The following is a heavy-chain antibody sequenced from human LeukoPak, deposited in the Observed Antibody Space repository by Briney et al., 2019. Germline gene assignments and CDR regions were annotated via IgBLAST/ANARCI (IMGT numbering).Heavy chain of an antibody. CDR1: GFTFSSYE. CDR2: ISSSGSTI. CDR3: AREISWDYVDY. Sequence: GGSLRLSCAASGFTFSSYEMNWVRQAPGKGLEWVSYISSSGSTIYYADSVKGRFTISRDNTKNSLYLQMNSLRAEDTAVYYCAREISWDYVDYWGQGTLVTVSS. V-gene: IGHV3-48*03. J-gene: IGHJ4*02. D-gene: IGHD6-13*01.